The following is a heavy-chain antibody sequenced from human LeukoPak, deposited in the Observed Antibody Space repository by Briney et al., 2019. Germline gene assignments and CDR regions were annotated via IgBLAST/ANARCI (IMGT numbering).Heavy chain of an antibody. Sequence: SETLSLTCTVSGGSISSYCWSWVRQSPGKGLEWIGYIFTSGRTDYNPSLKSRVTMSVDTSKNQFSMELRFLTAADTAVYYCATSHDVKTAPYDLWGQGTLVTVSS. V-gene: IGHV4-4*09. J-gene: IGHJ5*02. CDR1: GGSISSYC. D-gene: IGHD2-21*01. CDR2: IFTSGRT. CDR3: ATSHDVKTAPYDL.